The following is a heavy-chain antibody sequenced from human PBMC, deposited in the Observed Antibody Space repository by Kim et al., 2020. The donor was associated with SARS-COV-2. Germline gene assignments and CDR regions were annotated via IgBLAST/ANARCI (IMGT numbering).Heavy chain of an antibody. V-gene: IGHV4-34*01. CDR2: INHSGST. CDR1: GGSFSGYY. D-gene: IGHD3-10*01. Sequence: SETLSLTCAVYGGSFSGYYWSWIRQPPGKGLEWIGEINHSGSTNYNPSLKSRVTISVDTSKNQFSLKLSSVTAADTAVYYCARRFRGVARVDYWGQGTLVTVSS. CDR3: ARRFRGVARVDY. J-gene: IGHJ4*02.